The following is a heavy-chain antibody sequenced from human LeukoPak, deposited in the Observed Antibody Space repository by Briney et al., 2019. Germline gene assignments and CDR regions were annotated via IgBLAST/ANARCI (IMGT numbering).Heavy chain of an antibody. CDR1: GYSISSGYY. CDR2: IYHSGST. J-gene: IGHJ4*02. V-gene: IGHV4-38-2*02. Sequence: PSETLSLTCTVSGYSISSGYYWGWIRQHPGKGLEWIGSIYHSGSTYYNPSLKSRVIISVDTSKNQFSLKLSSVTAADTAVYYCAGYYDYWSGYSTFDYWGQGTLVTVSS. CDR3: AGYYDYWSGYSTFDY. D-gene: IGHD3-3*01.